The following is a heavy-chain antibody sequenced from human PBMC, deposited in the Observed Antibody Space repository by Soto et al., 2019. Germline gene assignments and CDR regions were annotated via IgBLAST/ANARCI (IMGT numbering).Heavy chain of an antibody. J-gene: IGHJ6*03. Sequence: SXTLSLTCAIPGDSVSSNSAAWNWIRQSASRVLEWLGRTYYRSKWYNDYAVSVKSRITINPDTSKNQFSLQLNSVTPEDTAVYYCARDRYSSSRGNYYYMDVWGKGTTVTVSS. CDR2: TYYRSKWYN. CDR3: ARDRYSSSRGNYYYMDV. CDR1: GDSVSSNSAA. V-gene: IGHV6-1*01. D-gene: IGHD6-6*01.